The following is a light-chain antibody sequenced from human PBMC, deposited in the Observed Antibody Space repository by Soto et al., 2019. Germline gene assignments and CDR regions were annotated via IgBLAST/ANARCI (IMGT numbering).Light chain of an antibody. J-gene: IGKJ2*01. CDR3: MQALQTPYT. CDR2: LGS. CDR1: QSLLHSDGFNY. V-gene: IGKV2-28*01. Sequence: DLVMTQSPLSLPVTPGEPASISCRSSQSLLHSDGFNYLDWYLQKPGQSPQLLIYLGSTRSSGVPDRFSGSGSGTDFTLRINRVEAEDVGVYYCMQALQTPYTFGQGTKLEIK.